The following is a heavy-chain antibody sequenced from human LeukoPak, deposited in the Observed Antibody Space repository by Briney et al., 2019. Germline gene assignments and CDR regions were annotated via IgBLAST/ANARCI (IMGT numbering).Heavy chain of an antibody. Sequence: PGGPLDLPCAALGFTLSSYSMNWARRAQGKGLGGFSYISSSSSTIYYADSVKGRFTISRDNAKNSLYLQMNSLRDEDTAVYYCARDQEWFGESIDYWGQGTLVTVSS. V-gene: IGHV3-48*02. D-gene: IGHD3-10*01. CDR2: ISSSSSTI. CDR1: GFTLSSYS. CDR3: ARDQEWFGESIDY. J-gene: IGHJ4*02.